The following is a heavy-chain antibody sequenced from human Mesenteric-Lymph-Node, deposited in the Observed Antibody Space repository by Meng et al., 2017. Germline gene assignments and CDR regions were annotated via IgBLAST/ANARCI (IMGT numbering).Heavy chain of an antibody. V-gene: IGHV4-39*07. D-gene: IGHD3-10*01. J-gene: IGHJ5*02. CDR3: ARASYGSGSPLGESWFDP. CDR2: VYYSGTT. Sequence: PQPQGSGPGLGMPVGTLALTCTVSGGPISSSGHYWGWIRQTPGKGLEWIGSVYYSGTTYYNPSLKSRVTVSVGTSKNQFSLKLSSVTAADTAVYYCARASYGSGSPLGESWFDPWGQGTLVTVSS. CDR1: GGPISSSGHY.